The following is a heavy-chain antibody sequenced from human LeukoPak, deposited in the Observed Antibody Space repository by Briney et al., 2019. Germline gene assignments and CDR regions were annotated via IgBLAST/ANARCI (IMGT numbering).Heavy chain of an antibody. Sequence: EGSLRLSCTASGFSFSSYSMNWVRQAPGKGLEWVSSISRSSGSIYYADSMKGRFTVSRDNAKNSLYLEMNSLRAEDTAVYYCAKDFSSTLSLWDYWGQGTLVTVSS. CDR1: GFSFSSYS. J-gene: IGHJ4*02. CDR3: AKDFSSTLSLWDY. V-gene: IGHV3-21*01. CDR2: ISRSSGSI. D-gene: IGHD2-2*01.